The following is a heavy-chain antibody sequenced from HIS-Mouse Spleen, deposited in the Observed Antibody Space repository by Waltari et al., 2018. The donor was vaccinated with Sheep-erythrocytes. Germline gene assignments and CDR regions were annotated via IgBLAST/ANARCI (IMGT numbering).Heavy chain of an antibody. V-gene: IGHV3-21*01. D-gene: IGHD1-1*01. CDR1: GFTFSSYS. CDR3: ARDTGTDAFDI. Sequence: DLTKPGGSLRLSCAASGFTFSSYSMNWVRQAPGKGLEWVSSISSSSSYIYYADSVKGRLTISRDNAKNSLYLQMNSLRAEDTAVYYCARDTGTDAFDIWGQGTMVTVSS. CDR2: ISSSSSYI. J-gene: IGHJ3*02.